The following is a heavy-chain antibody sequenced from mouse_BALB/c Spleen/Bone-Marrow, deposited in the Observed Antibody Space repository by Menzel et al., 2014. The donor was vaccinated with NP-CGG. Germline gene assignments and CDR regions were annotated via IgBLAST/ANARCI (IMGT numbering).Heavy chain of an antibody. CDR1: GFTFSSYT. CDR3: ARGGYYFDY. CDR2: ISNGGGST. J-gene: IGHJ2*01. Sequence: EVKLVESGGGLVQPGGSLKLSCAASGFTFSSYTMSWVRQTPEKRLEWVAYISNGGGSTYYPDTVEGRFTISRDNAKNTLYLQMSSLKSEDTAMYYCARGGYYFDYWGQGTTLTVSS. V-gene: IGHV5-12-2*01.